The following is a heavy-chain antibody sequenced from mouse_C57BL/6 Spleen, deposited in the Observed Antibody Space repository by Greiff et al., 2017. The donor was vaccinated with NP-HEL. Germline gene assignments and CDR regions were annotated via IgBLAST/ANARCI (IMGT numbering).Heavy chain of an antibody. CDR1: GYTFTSYG. CDR3: ARRDGYNLGY. Sequence: QVQLQQSGAELARPGASVKLSCKASGYTFTSYGISWVKQRTGQGLEWIGEIYPRSGNTYYNEKFKGKATLTADKSSSTAYMELRSLTSEDSAVYFCARRDGYNLGYWGQGTTLTVSS. V-gene: IGHV1-81*01. CDR2: IYPRSGNT. D-gene: IGHD2-3*01. J-gene: IGHJ2*01.